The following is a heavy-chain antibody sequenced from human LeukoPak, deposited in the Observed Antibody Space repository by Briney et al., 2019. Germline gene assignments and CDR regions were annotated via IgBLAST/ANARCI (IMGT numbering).Heavy chain of an antibody. CDR3: ARAAVAGRLAWFDP. CDR2: IYYSGST. V-gene: IGHV4-39*07. D-gene: IGHD6-19*01. J-gene: IGHJ5*02. CDR1: GGSISSSSYY. Sequence: KPSETLSLTCTVSGGSISSSSYYWGWIRQPPGKGLEWIGSIYYSGSTYYNPSLKSRVTISVDRSKNQFSLKLSSVTAADTAVYYCARAAVAGRLAWFDPWGQGTLVTVSS.